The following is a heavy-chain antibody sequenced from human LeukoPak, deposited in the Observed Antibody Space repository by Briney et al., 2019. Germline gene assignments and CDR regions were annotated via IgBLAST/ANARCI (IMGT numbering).Heavy chain of an antibody. CDR2: IYSGGST. D-gene: IGHD3-16*02. CDR1: GFTVSSNY. V-gene: IGHV3-53*01. CDR3: ARALSGGGGVIAKPFDY. J-gene: IGHJ4*02. Sequence: GGSLRLSCAASGFTVSSNYMSWVRQAPGKGPEWVSVIYSGGSTYYSDSVKGRFTISRDNSKKTLYLQMNSLRAEDTAVYYCARALSGGGGVIAKPFDYWGQGTLVTVSS.